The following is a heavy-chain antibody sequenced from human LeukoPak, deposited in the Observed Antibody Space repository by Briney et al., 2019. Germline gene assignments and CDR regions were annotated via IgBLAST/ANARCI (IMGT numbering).Heavy chain of an antibody. CDR1: GFTFSSYA. V-gene: IGHV3-30*04. J-gene: IGHJ4*02. CDR2: ISYDGSNK. D-gene: IGHD2-21*02. Sequence: PGGSLRLSCAASGFTFSSYAMHWVRQAPGKGLEWVAVISYDGSNKYYADSVKGRFTISRDNSKNTLYLQMNSLRAEDTAVYYCARDYCGGDCYSGADCWGQGTLVTVSS. CDR3: ARDYCGGDCYSGADC.